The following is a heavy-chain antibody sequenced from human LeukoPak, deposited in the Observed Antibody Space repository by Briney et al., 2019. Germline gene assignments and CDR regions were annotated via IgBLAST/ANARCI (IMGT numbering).Heavy chain of an antibody. CDR1: GFTFSSYA. CDR2: ISDSGGDT. CDR3: AKNIIAAAGMMDY. J-gene: IGHJ4*02. D-gene: IGHD6-13*01. V-gene: IGHV3-23*01. Sequence: QTGGSLTLSCAASGFTFSSYAMSWVRQAPGKGLEWVSVISDSGGDTYYAASVKGRFTISRDNSKNTLYLQMNTLRAEDTAVYYCAKNIIAAAGMMDYWGQGTLVTVSS.